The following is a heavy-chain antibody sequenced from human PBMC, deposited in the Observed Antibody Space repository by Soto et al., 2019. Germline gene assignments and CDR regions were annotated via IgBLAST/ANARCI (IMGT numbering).Heavy chain of an antibody. J-gene: IGHJ5*02. V-gene: IGHV3-23*01. D-gene: IGHD3-16*02. CDR1: GFTFSSYA. CDR3: AKDGITFGGVIVNWFDP. Sequence: EVQLLESGGGLVQPGGSLRLSCAASGFTFSSYAMSWVRQAPGKGLERVSAISGSGGSTYYADSVKGRFTISRDNSKNTLYLQMNSLRAEDTAVYYCAKDGITFGGVIVNWFDPWGQGTLVTVSS. CDR2: ISGSGGST.